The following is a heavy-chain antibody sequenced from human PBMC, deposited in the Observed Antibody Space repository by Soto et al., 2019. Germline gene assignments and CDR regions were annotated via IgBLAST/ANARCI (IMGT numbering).Heavy chain of an antibody. J-gene: IGHJ4*02. CDR2: IYRTGST. CDR1: GFSFASNNW. Sequence: XETLSLTCAVAGFSFASNNWWTWVRQPPGQGLEWIGEIYRTGSTNYNPSLKSRVTISLDKSENQFSLKVTSLTAADTAVYYCASRDPGTSVDYWGQGTLVTVSS. D-gene: IGHD1-7*01. CDR3: ASRDPGTSVDY. V-gene: IGHV4-4*02.